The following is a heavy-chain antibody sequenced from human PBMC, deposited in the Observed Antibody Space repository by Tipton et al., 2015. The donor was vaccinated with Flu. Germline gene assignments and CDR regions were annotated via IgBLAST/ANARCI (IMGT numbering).Heavy chain of an antibody. CDR1: GVSISSSSYF. Sequence: TLSLTCTVSGVSISSSSYFWSWIRQPPGKGLEWVGDVYDSGSTTYSPSLKSRVTMSIDSSKNQFSLKVRSLTTADTAMYYCARMIRGWFDPWGHGTLVTVSS. CDR2: VYDSGST. V-gene: IGHV4-61*01. J-gene: IGHJ5*02. CDR3: ARMIRGWFDP. D-gene: IGHD3-22*01.